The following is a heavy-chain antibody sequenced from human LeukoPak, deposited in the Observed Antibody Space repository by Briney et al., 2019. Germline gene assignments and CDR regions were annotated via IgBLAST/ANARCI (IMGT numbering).Heavy chain of an antibody. CDR1: GGFIRNSNYY. CDR3: VRDAYD. CDR2: IFYSGTT. V-gene: IGHV4-39*01. Sequence: PSETLSLTCTVSGGFIRNSNYYWGWIRQAPGKDLEWIGNIFYSGTTYYNPSLKSRVTISVDTSKNQFSLNLRSVTATDTAVYYCVRDAYDWGQGTLVTVSS. J-gene: IGHJ4*02. D-gene: IGHD3-16*01.